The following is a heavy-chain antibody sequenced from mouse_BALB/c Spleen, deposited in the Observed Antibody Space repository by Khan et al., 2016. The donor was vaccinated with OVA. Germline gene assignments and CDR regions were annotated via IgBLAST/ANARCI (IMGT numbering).Heavy chain of an antibody. J-gene: IGHJ3*01. CDR2: IWAGGST. Sequence: QVQLKESGPGLVAPSQSLSITCTVSGFSLTSYGVHWVRQPPGKGLEWLGIIWAGGSTNYNSALMSRLSISKDNSKSQVFLKMNSLQTDDTAMYCCARVTTATAYWGQGTLVTVSA. CDR1: GFSLTSYG. CDR3: ARVTTATAY. V-gene: IGHV2-9*02. D-gene: IGHD1-2*01.